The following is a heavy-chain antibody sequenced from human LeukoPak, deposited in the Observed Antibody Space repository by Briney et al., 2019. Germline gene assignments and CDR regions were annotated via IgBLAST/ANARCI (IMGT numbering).Heavy chain of an antibody. CDR3: ARRYCSGGSCYHFDY. J-gene: IGHJ4*02. V-gene: IGHV5-51*01. CDR2: IYPGDSDT. D-gene: IGHD2-15*01. CDR1: GYSFTSYW. Sequence: GESLKISCKGSGYSFTSYWIGLVRQMPGKGLEWRGIIYPGDSDTRYSPSFQGQVTISADKSISTAYLQWSSLKASDTAMYYCARRYCSGGSCYHFDYWGQGTLVTVSS.